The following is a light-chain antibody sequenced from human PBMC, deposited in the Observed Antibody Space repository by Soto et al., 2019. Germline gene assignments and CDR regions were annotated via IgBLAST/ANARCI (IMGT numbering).Light chain of an antibody. CDR1: QSVSSSY. CDR2: GAS. J-gene: IGKJ5*01. CDR3: QQYGSLPPIT. Sequence: EIVLTQSPGTLYLSPGERATLSCRASQSVSSSYLSWYQQKPGQAPRLIIYGASSRATGIPDRFSGSGSATDFTIPISRLDHEDFAVYYCQQYGSLPPITCVKRTRLENK. V-gene: IGKV3-20*01.